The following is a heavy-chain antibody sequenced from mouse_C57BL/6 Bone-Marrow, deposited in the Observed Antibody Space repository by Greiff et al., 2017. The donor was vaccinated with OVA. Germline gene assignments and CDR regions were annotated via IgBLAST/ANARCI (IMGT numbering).Heavy chain of an antibody. Sequence: QVQLQQPGAELVKPGASVKMSCKASGYTFTSYWITWVKQRPGQGLEWIGDVYPGSGSTKYNEKFKSQATLTVDTSSSTAYMQLSSLTSEYSAVYYCALYYGNYEGDFDYWGQGTTLTVSS. CDR2: VYPGSGST. CDR1: GYTFTSYW. CDR3: ALYYGNYEGDFDY. J-gene: IGHJ2*01. V-gene: IGHV1-55*01. D-gene: IGHD2-1*01.